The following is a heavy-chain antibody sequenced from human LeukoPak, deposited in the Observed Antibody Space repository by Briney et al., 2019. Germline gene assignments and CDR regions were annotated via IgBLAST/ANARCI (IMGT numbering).Heavy chain of an antibody. CDR2: IDTTGGT. D-gene: IGHD3-22*01. CDR1: GFTFSRYD. Sequence: GGSLRLSCAASGFTFSRYDVHWVRHVTGKGLEWVSAIDTTGGTYYPGSVKGRFTISRENAKNSLYLQMNSLRAEDTAVYYCARGGANYSDISAYGYFDLWGRGTLVTVSS. V-gene: IGHV3-13*04. CDR3: ARGGANYSDISAYGYFDL. J-gene: IGHJ2*01.